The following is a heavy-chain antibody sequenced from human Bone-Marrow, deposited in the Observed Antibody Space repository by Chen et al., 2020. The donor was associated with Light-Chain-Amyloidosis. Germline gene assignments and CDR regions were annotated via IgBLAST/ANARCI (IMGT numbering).Heavy chain of an antibody. J-gene: IGHJ6*03. Sequence: QVQLQESGPGLVKPSQTLSLTCTVSGGSIRSGDYYWSWLRQPPGKGLQWIGYIYHSGSINHNPSLDSGVTTSVDTSRNQFSLKLTSVTPADTAVYYCAREVAPNYNFYIDVWGKGTTVLVSS. CDR1: GGSIRSGDYY. CDR3: AREVAPNYNFYIDV. V-gene: IGHV4-30-4*01. CDR2: IYHSGSI.